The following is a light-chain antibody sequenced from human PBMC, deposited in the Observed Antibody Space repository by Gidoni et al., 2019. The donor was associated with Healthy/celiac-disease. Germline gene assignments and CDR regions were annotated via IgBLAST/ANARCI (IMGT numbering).Light chain of an antibody. CDR2: LGS. CDR1: QSLLHSNGYNY. V-gene: IGKV2-28*01. CDR3: MQALQTPT. J-gene: IGKJ1*01. Sequence: DIVMTQSPLSLPVTPGEPASISCRSSQSLLHSNGYNYLDWYLQKPGQSPQLLIYLGSNRASGVPDRFSGSGSGTDFTLKISRVEAEDVGVYYCMQALQTPTFGPXTKVEI.